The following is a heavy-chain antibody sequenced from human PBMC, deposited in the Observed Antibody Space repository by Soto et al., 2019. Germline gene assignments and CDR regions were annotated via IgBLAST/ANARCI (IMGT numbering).Heavy chain of an antibody. J-gene: IGHJ4*02. CDR1: GFTFSTHG. D-gene: IGHD3-3*01. Sequence: QVQLVESGGGGVQPGRSLRLSCAASGFTFSTHGMNWVRQAPGKGLEWVAVIWYDGSNKYYADSVKGRFIISRDNSKNTLYLQMNSLTAEDTAVYYCARVREGGVGVVDYWGQGTLVTVSS. V-gene: IGHV3-33*01. CDR3: ARVREGGVGVVDY. CDR2: IWYDGSNK.